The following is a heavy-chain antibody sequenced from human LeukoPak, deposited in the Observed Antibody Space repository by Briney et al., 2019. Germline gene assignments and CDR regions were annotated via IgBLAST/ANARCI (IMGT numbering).Heavy chain of an antibody. J-gene: IGHJ6*03. CDR1: GFTFSSYA. Sequence: GGSLRLSCAASGFTFSSYAMSWVRQAPGKGLEWVSAISGSGGSTYYADSVKGRFTISRDNSKNTLYLQMGSLRAEDMAVYYCARSMSKTYYSYMDVWGTGTPVTVSS. V-gene: IGHV3-23*01. CDR2: ISGSGGST. CDR3: ARSMSKTYYSYMDV.